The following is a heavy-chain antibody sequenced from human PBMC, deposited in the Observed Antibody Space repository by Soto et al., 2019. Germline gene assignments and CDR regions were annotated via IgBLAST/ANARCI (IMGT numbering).Heavy chain of an antibody. J-gene: IGHJ6*02. CDR2: ISYDGSNK. Sequence: GGSLRLSCAASGFTFSSYAMHWVRQAPGKGLEWVAVISYDGSNKYYADSVKGRFTISRDNSKNTLYLQMNSLRAEDTAVYYCARGIFWQQRASTGPGMDFSGQGTTVTVSS. CDR3: ARGIFWQQRASTGPGMDF. CDR1: GFTFSSYA. D-gene: IGHD1-1*01. V-gene: IGHV3-30-3*01.